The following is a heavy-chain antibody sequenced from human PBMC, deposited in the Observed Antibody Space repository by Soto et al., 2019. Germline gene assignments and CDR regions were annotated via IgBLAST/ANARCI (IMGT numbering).Heavy chain of an antibody. CDR1: GLTLSNYA. CDR3: EKSRYVDSGGDFYDF. Sequence: GSLRVSCAAPGLTLSNYAMSWVRQAPGKGLEWVSGIGGRGTSAYYADSVKGRFAISRDNSENTVFLQLSRLSADDTAVYFCEKSRYVDSGGDFYDFWGEGTLVTVSS. D-gene: IGHD2-21*02. CDR2: IGGRGTSA. V-gene: IGHV3-23*01. J-gene: IGHJ4*02.